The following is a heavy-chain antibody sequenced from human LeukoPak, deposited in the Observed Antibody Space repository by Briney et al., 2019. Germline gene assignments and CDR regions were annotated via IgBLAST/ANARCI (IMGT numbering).Heavy chain of an antibody. CDR1: GGSISSGGYY. D-gene: IGHD3-22*01. Sequence: PSQTLSLTCTVSGGSISSGGYYWSWIRQPPGKGLEWIGYIYHSGSTYYNPSLKSRVTISVDRSKNQFSLKLSSVTAADTAVYYCARVHNYYDSSGYPHDAFDIWGQGTTVTVSS. CDR3: ARVHNYYDSSGYPHDAFDI. J-gene: IGHJ3*02. V-gene: IGHV4-30-2*01. CDR2: IYHSGST.